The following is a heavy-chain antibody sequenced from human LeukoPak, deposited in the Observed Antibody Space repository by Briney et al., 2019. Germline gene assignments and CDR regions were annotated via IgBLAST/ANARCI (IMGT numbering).Heavy chain of an antibody. CDR1: AFTFSSYS. CDR2: ISSSSSTI. V-gene: IGHV3-48*04. CDR3: ARDLRKSAAIDC. J-gene: IGHJ4*02. D-gene: IGHD6-13*01. Sequence: AGSLRLTCAASAFTFSSYSMNWLGQAPGQELEGVSFISSSSSTIYYADSVKGRFTISRDNARNSLYLQMNSLRAEDTAVYYCARDLRKSAAIDCWGQGTLVTVSS.